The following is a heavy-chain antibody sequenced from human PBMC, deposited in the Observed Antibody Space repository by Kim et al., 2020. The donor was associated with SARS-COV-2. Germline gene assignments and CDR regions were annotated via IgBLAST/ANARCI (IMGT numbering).Heavy chain of an antibody. J-gene: IGHJ1*01. D-gene: IGHD1-1*01. CDR1: GGSIRRDYYY. Sequence: SETLSLTCTVSGGSIRRDYYYWSWIRQNPGKGLEWIGYIYHSGGTYYNPSLKSRVTISVDTSKNQFSLNLSSVTAADTAVYYCATGPGQLGGLEYFQYWGQGSPVTVTS. V-gene: IGHV4-31*03. CDR3: ATGPGQLGGLEYFQY. CDR2: IYHSGGT.